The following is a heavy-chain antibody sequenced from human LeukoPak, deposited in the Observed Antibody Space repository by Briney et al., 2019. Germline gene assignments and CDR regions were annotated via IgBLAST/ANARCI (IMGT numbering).Heavy chain of an antibody. Sequence: SETLSLTCTVSGCSISSYYWSWIRQPAGKGLEWIGRIYTSGSTNYNPSLKSRVTMSVDTSKNRFSLKLSSVTAADTAVYYCARVQAVAGTFDYWGQGTLVTVSS. V-gene: IGHV4-4*07. CDR1: GCSISSYY. CDR2: IYTSGST. J-gene: IGHJ4*02. D-gene: IGHD6-19*01. CDR3: ARVQAVAGTFDY.